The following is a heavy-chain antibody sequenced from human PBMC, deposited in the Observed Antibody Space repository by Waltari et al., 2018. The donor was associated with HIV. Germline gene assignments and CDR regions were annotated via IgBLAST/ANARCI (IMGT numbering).Heavy chain of an antibody. J-gene: IGHJ5*02. Sequence: QVTLVQYGAAVKKPGASVQVSCKVSGYTLTDVYLPMVAKAPGKGLVWMGSCCPEDGEPTYAQKFQCRVTMTEDTSRDTAYMEQRSLRSEDTDVDYCATPYYDSSGYGFDPWGQGTLVTVSS. D-gene: IGHD3-22*01. CDR3: ATPYYDSSGYGFDP. V-gene: IGHV1-24*01. CDR2: CCPEDGEP. CDR1: GYTLTDVY.